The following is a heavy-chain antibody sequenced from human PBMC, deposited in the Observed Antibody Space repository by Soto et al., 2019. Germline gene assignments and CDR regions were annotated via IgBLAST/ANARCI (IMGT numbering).Heavy chain of an antibody. CDR3: AKGEVRGIIPSYFDY. CDR1: GFTFRWFG. V-gene: IGHV3-30*18. J-gene: IGHJ4*02. Sequence: PGGSLRRSCAGSGFTFRWFGMNWVRQAPGKGLEWVARISNDGSNEYYVDSVKGRFTISRDNSKNTLYLQMDSLRAEDTAVYYCAKGEVRGIIPSYFDYWGLGTLVTVSS. D-gene: IGHD3-10*01. CDR2: ISNDGSNE.